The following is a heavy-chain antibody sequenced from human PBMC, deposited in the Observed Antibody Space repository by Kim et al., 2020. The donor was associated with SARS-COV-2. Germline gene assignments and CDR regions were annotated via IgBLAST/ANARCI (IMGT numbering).Heavy chain of an antibody. CDR3: AKDTNDILTGTYYYGMDV. D-gene: IGHD3-9*01. J-gene: IGHJ6*02. Sequence: KGRFTISRDNAKNSLYLQMISLRAEDTALYYCAKDTNDILTGTYYYGMDVWGQGTTVTVSS. V-gene: IGHV3-9*01.